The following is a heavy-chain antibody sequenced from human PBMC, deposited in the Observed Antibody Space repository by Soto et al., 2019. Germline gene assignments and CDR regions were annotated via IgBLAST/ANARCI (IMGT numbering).Heavy chain of an antibody. CDR1: GGTFSSYA. CDR3: ARAEWELLGYYFDY. Sequence: QVQLVQSGAEVKKPGSSVKVSCKASGGTFSSYAISWVRQAPGQGLEWMGGVIPIFGTANYAQKFQGRVTLTADESTSTAYMELSSLRSEDTAVYYCARAEWELLGYYFDYWGQGTLVTVSS. J-gene: IGHJ4*02. CDR2: VIPIFGTA. V-gene: IGHV1-69*01. D-gene: IGHD1-26*01.